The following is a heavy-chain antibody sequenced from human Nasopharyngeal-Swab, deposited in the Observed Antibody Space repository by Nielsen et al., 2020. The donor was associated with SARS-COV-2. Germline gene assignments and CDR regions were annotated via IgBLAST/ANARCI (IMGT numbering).Heavy chain of an antibody. CDR2: INPNSGGT. Sequence: ARQAPGQGLEWMGRINPNSGGTNYAQKFQGRVAMTRDTSISTAYMELSRLRSDDTAVYYCARGGSSSERIWFDPWGQGTLVTVSS. D-gene: IGHD6-13*01. V-gene: IGHV1-2*06. J-gene: IGHJ5*02. CDR3: ARGGSSSERIWFDP.